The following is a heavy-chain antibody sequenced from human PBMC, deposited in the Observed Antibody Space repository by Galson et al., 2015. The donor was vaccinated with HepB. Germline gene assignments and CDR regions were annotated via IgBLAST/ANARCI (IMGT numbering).Heavy chain of an antibody. CDR1: GFMFSRYG. V-gene: IGHV3-33*01. Sequence: SLRLSCAASGFMFSRYGMHWVRQAPGKGLEWVAVIWYDGSNKHYADSVKGRFTISRDNSKNTLYLQMNSLRVEDTAVYYCAREGPYASRCMDNWGQGTLVTVSS. CDR2: IWYDGSNK. D-gene: IGHD2-8*01. CDR3: AREGPYASRCMDN. J-gene: IGHJ4*02.